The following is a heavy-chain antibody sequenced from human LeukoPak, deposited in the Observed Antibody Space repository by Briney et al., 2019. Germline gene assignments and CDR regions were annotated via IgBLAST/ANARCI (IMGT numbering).Heavy chain of an antibody. CDR2: IYYSGST. CDR1: GGSISSHY. Sequence: SETLSLTCTVSGGSISSHYWSWIRQPPGKGLEWIGYIYYSGSTNYNPSLKSRVTISVDTSKNQFSLKLSSVTAADTAVYYCARFRLASGSYYYMDVWGKGTTVTVSS. D-gene: IGHD1-26*01. CDR3: ARFRLASGSYYYMDV. J-gene: IGHJ6*03. V-gene: IGHV4-59*11.